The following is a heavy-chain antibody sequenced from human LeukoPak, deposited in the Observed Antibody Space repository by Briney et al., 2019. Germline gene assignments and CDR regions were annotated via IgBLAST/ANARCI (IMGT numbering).Heavy chain of an antibody. CDR3: ARDIAATGQTFDL. V-gene: IGHV4-61*01. CDR1: GGSVSSGSYY. J-gene: IGHJ2*01. D-gene: IGHD6-13*01. Sequence: TSETLSLTCTVSGGSVSSGSYYWSWIRQPPGKGLEWIGYIYYSGSTNYNPSLKSRVTISVDSSKNQFSLKLSSVTAADTAVYYCARDIAATGQTFDLWGRGTLVTVSS. CDR2: IYYSGST.